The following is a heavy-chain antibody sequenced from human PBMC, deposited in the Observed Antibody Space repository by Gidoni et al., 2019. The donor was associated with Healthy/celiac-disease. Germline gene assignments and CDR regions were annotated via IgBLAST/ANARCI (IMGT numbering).Heavy chain of an antibody. Sequence: QVQLQQWGAGLLKPSETLSLTCAVYGGSFSGYYWSWIRQPPGKGLEWIGEINHSGSTNYNPSLKSRVTISVDTSKNQFSLKLSSVTAADTAVYYCARGHFHPSITMVRGDTTGGMDVWGQGTTVTVSS. V-gene: IGHV4-34*01. CDR3: ARGHFHPSITMVRGDTTGGMDV. J-gene: IGHJ6*02. CDR2: INHSGST. CDR1: GGSFSGYY. D-gene: IGHD3-10*01.